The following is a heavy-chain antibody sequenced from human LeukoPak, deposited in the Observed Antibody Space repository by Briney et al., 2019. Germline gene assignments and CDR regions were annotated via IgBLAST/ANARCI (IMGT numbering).Heavy chain of an antibody. CDR3: ARGWRGSRQYCSSTSCHNPKNAFDI. D-gene: IGHD2-2*01. J-gene: IGHJ3*02. CDR2: IKQDGSEK. CDR1: GFTFSSYW. V-gene: IGHV3-7*03. Sequence: GGSLRLSCAASGFTFSSYWMSWVRQAPGKGLEWVANIKQDGSEKYYVDSVKGRFTISRDNAKNSLYLQMNSLRAEDTAVYYCARGWRGSRQYCSSTSCHNPKNAFDIWGQGTMVTVS.